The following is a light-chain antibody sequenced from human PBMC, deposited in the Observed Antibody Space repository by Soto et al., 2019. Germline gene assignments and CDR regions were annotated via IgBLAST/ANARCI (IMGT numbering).Light chain of an antibody. CDR3: QQYNSYWT. CDR1: QSFSSW. Sequence: DIQMTQSPSTLSASVVDTVTISCRASQSFSSWLAWYQQKPGKAPKLLIYDASSLESGVPSRFSGSGSGTEFTLTISSLQPDDFATYYCQQYNSYWTFGQGTKVDIK. J-gene: IGKJ1*01. V-gene: IGKV1-5*01. CDR2: DAS.